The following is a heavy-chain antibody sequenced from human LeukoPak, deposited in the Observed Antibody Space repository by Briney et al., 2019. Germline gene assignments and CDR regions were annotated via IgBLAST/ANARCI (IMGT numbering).Heavy chain of an antibody. CDR1: GYTFTIYA. CDR2: INADNGNT. CDR3: ARAYVSSGYYYDFDY. D-gene: IGHD3-22*01. V-gene: IGHV1-3*01. J-gene: IGHJ4*02. Sequence: ASVKVSCKASGYTFTIYAMHWVRQAPGQRLEWMGWINADNGNTKYSQKFQGRVTITRDTSASTAYMELSSLRSEDTAVYYCARAYVSSGYYYDFDYWGQGTLVTVSS.